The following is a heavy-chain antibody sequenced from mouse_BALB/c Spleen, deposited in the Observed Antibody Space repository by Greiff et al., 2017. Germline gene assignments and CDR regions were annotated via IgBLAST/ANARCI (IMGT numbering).Heavy chain of an antibody. CDR3: ARLNYGSSYYFDY. V-gene: IGHV1S135*01. J-gene: IGHJ2*01. D-gene: IGHD1-1*01. CDR2: IDPFNGGT. Sequence: EVKLMESGPELMKPGASVKISCKASGYSFTSYYMHWVKQSHGKSLEWIGYIDPFNGGTSYNQKFKGKATLTVDKSSSTAYMHLSSLTSEDSAVYYCARLNYGSSYYFDYWGQGTTLTVSS. CDR1: GYSFTSYY.